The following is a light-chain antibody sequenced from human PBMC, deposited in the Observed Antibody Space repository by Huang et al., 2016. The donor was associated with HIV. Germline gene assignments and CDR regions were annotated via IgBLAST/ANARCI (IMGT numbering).Light chain of an antibody. J-gene: IGKJ2*01. V-gene: IGKV3-15*01. CDR2: GAS. CDR3: QQYNNGPPMYT. CDR1: QSVSRN. Sequence: EIVLTQSPAPRSMSPGQRATLSCRASQSVSRNLAWCQQKPGQAPRLLIYGASTRATGIPGRVRGSGSGTEFTVTISSLQSEEFAVYYCQQYNNGPPMYTFGQGTKLEV.